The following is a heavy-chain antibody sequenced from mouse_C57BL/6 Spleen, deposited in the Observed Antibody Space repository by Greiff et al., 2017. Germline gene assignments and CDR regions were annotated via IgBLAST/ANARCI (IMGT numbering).Heavy chain of an antibody. CDR3: ARGGNYDYAMDY. V-gene: IGHV1-22*01. D-gene: IGHD2-1*01. J-gene: IGHJ4*01. Sequence: EVQLQQSGPELVKPGASVKMSCKASGYTFTDYKMHWVKQSHGKSLEWIGYINPNNGGTIYNQKFKGKATLTVNKSSSTAYMELRSLTSEDSAVYYCARGGNYDYAMDYWGQGTSVTVSS. CDR1: GYTFTDYK. CDR2: INPNNGGT.